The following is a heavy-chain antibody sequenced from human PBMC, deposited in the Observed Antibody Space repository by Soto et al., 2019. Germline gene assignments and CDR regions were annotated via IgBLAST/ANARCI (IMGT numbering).Heavy chain of an antibody. D-gene: IGHD2-15*01. CDR2: IFTGGTT. Sequence: KTSETLSLTCTVSGGSVSSSGYYWNWIRQPPGKGLEWIGYIFTGGTTNYNPSLNSRITISLDTSKNQFSLRLSSVTAADTAVYYCARSPRFCSGGKCNTRYFQHWGRGTLVTVSS. CDR1: GGSVSSSGYY. V-gene: IGHV4-61*08. J-gene: IGHJ1*01. CDR3: ARSPRFCSGGKCNTRYFQH.